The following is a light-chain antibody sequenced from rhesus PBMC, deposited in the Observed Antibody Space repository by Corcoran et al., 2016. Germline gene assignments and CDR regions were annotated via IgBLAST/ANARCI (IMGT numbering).Light chain of an antibody. V-gene: IGKV1-22*01. CDR3: QQYSSRPLT. Sequence: DIQMTQSPSSLSASVGDTVTITCRASQGISSWLAWSQQKPGKAPKLLSNKASSLQSGVPSRFSGSGSGTDFTLTISSLPSEDFATYCCQQYSSRPLTFGPGTKLDIK. CDR2: KAS. J-gene: IGKJ3*01. CDR1: QGISSW.